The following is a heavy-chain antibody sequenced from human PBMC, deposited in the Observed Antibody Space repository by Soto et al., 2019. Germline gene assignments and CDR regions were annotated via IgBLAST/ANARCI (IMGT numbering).Heavy chain of an antibody. Sequence: PETLSLTCTVSEGTISSSSYYWGWIRQPPGKGLEWIGSIYYSGSTYYNPSLKSRVTISVDTSKNQFSLKLSSVTAADTAVYYCARHESSWYGMYNWFDPWGQGTLVTVSS. V-gene: IGHV4-39*01. CDR2: IYYSGST. J-gene: IGHJ5*02. CDR3: ARHESSWYGMYNWFDP. CDR1: EGTISSSSYY. D-gene: IGHD6-13*01.